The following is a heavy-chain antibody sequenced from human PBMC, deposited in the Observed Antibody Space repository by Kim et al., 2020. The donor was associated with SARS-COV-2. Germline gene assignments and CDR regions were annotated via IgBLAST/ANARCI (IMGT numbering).Heavy chain of an antibody. Sequence: SVKVSCKASGGTFSSYAISWVRQAPGQGLEWMGGIIPIFGTANYAQKFQGRVTITADESTSTAYMELSSLRSEDTAVYYCARGRLGYCSSTSCYTAGWYYYYGMDVWGQGTTVTVSS. J-gene: IGHJ6*02. CDR3: ARGRLGYCSSTSCYTAGWYYYYGMDV. CDR1: GGTFSSYA. V-gene: IGHV1-69*13. CDR2: IIPIFGTA. D-gene: IGHD2-2*02.